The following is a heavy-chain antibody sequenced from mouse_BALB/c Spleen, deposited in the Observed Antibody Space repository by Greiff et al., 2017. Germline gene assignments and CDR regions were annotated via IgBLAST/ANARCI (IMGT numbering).Heavy chain of an antibody. V-gene: IGHV5-17*02. CDR3: ARPHYYGYAWFAY. Sequence: EVQVVESGGGLVQPGGSRKLSCAASGFTFSSFGMHWVRQAPEKGLEWVAYISSGSSTIYYADTVKGRFTISRDNPKNTLFLQMTSLRSEDTAMYYCARPHYYGYAWFAYWGQGTLVTVSA. CDR1: GFTFSSFG. J-gene: IGHJ3*01. CDR2: ISSGSSTI. D-gene: IGHD1-2*01.